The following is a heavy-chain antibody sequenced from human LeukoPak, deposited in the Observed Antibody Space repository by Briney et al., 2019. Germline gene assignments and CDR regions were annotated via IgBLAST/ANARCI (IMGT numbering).Heavy chain of an antibody. Sequence: ASVKVSCKASGYTFTTYGISWVRQAPGQGLEWMGWVSAYNGVTNYAQNFQDRVTMTTDTPTTTAYMELRSLRSDDTAVYFCARVDLYYDSSGYSRAANDYWGQGTLVTVSS. V-gene: IGHV1-18*01. CDR3: ARVDLYYDSSGYSRAANDY. CDR2: VSAYNGVT. J-gene: IGHJ4*02. D-gene: IGHD3-22*01. CDR1: GYTFTTYG.